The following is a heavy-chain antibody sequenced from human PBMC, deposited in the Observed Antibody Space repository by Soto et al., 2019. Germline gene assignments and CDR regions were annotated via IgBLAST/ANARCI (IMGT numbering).Heavy chain of an antibody. V-gene: IGHV3-33*01. D-gene: IGHD2-15*01. Sequence: QVQLVESGGGVVQPGRSPRLSCAASGFTFSSYGMHWVRQAPGKGLEWVAVIWYDGSNKYYADSVKGRFTISRDNSKNTLYLQMNSLRAEDTAVYYCARVPSGYCSGGSCSYYYGMDVWGQGTTVTVSS. J-gene: IGHJ6*02. CDR3: ARVPSGYCSGGSCSYYYGMDV. CDR1: GFTFSSYG. CDR2: IWYDGSNK.